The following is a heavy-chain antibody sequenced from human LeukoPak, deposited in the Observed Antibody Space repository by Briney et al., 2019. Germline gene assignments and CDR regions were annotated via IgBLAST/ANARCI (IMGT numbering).Heavy chain of an antibody. CDR2: IIPILGIA. CDR3: ARSIVVVVAANWFDP. D-gene: IGHD2-15*01. J-gene: IGHJ5*02. Sequence: RASVKVSCKASGGTFSSYAIGWVRQAPGQGLEWMGRIIPILGIANYAQKFQGRVTITADKSTSTAYMELSSLRSEDTAVYYCARSIVVVVAANWFDPWGQGTLVTVSS. CDR1: GGTFSSYA. V-gene: IGHV1-69*04.